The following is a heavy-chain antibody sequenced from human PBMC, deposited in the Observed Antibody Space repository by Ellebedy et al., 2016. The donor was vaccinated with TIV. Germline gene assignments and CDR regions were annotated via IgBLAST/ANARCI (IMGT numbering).Heavy chain of an antibody. D-gene: IGHD3-9*01. J-gene: IGHJ5*02. CDR1: GYTFTYYA. CDR3: ARDMALRDFRGFDP. CDR2: INGANGNT. V-gene: IGHV1-3*01. Sequence: ASVKVSCXASGYTFTYYAIHWVRQAPGQRPEWMGWINGANGNTKYSQKFQGRVTIARDTSASIAYMELRSLTSEDTAVYYCARDMALRDFRGFDPWGQGTLVTVSS.